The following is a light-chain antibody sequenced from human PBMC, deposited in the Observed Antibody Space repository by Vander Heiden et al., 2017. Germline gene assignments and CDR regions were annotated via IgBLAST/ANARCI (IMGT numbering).Light chain of an antibody. J-gene: IGLJ2*01. V-gene: IGLV2-23*01. Sequence: QSALTQPASVSGSPGQSITISCTGTSSDVGSDNLVSWYQQHPGKAPKLMIYDGSKRPSGVSNRFSGSKSGNTASLTISGLQAEDEADYYGCSYAGSSALFGGGTKLTVL. CDR2: DGS. CDR3: CSYAGSSAL. CDR1: SSDVGSDNL.